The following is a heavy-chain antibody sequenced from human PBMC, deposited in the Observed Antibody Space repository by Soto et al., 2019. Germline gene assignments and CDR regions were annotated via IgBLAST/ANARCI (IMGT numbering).Heavy chain of an antibody. D-gene: IGHD3-22*01. J-gene: IGHJ4*02. V-gene: IGHV4-30-2*01. Sequence: PSETLSLTCAVSGGSISSGGYSWSWIRQPPGKGLEWIGYIYHSGSTYYNPSLKSRVTISVDRSKNQFSLKLTSVTAADTAVYYCARGGVDYYDSSGYYFSPYYFDYRGQGPLVTVSS. CDR2: IYHSGST. CDR3: ARGGVDYYDSSGYYFSPYYFDY. CDR1: GGSISSGGYS.